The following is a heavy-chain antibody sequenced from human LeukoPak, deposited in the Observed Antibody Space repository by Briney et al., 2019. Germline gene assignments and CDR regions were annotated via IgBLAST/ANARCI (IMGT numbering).Heavy chain of an antibody. CDR2: ISAYNGNT. D-gene: IGHD3-16*02. V-gene: IGHV1-18*01. CDR1: RYTFTSYG. CDR3: ARDSAFGGVIPHADAFDI. Sequence: ASVKVSCKASRYTFTSYGISWVRQAPGQGLEWMGWISAYNGNTNYAQKLQGRVTMTTDTSTSTAYMELRSLRSDDTAVYYCARDSAFGGVIPHADAFDIWGQGTMVTVSS. J-gene: IGHJ3*02.